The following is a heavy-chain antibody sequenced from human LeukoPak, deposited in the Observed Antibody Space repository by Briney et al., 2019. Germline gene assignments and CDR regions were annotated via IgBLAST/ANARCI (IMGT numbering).Heavy chain of an antibody. Sequence: SETLSLTCTVSGGSISRDYWSWIRQPPGKGLEWIGYIYYSGSTYYNPSLKSRVTISVDTSKNQFSLKLSSVTAADTAVYYCAKYCSTPSCYYLDSWGQGILVTVSS. CDR3: AKYCSTPSCYYLDS. V-gene: IGHV4-59*06. CDR1: GGSISRDY. D-gene: IGHD2-2*01. CDR2: IYYSGST. J-gene: IGHJ4*02.